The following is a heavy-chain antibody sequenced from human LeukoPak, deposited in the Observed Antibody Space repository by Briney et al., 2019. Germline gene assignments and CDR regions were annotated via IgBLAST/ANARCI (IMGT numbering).Heavy chain of an antibody. V-gene: IGHV1-46*01. CDR2: INPSGDNT. Sequence: ASVKVSCKASGYTFTNNFMHWVRQAPGQGLEWMGIINPSGDNTWYAQKFQGRVTMTRDMSTSTDYMEFSSLRSEDTAIYYCARDNSVGDNAWWFDPWGQGTLVTVSS. CDR1: GYTFTNNF. CDR3: ARDNSVGDNAWWFDP. D-gene: IGHD1-26*01. J-gene: IGHJ5*02.